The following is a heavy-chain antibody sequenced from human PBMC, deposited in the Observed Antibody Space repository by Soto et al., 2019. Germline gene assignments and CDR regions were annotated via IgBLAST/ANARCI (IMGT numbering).Heavy chain of an antibody. Sequence: PGGSLRLSCAASGFTFSSYSMNWVRQAPGKGLEWVSYISSGSSTIYYADSVKGRFTISRDNAKNSLYLQMNSLRDEDTAVYYCAIYYDSRNYGMDVWGQGTTVTVSS. D-gene: IGHD3-22*01. CDR2: ISSGSSTI. CDR1: GFTFSSYS. V-gene: IGHV3-48*02. CDR3: AIYYDSRNYGMDV. J-gene: IGHJ6*02.